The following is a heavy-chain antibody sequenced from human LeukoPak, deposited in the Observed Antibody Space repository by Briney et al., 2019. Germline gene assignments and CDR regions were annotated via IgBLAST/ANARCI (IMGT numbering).Heavy chain of an antibody. CDR1: GGSISSSSYY. CDR3: ARASNSGWFDP. Sequence: SETLSLTCTVSGGSISSSSYYWGWIRQPPGKGLEWIGSIYYSGSTYYNPSLKSRVTISVDTSKNQFSLKLSSVTAADTAVYYCARASNSGWFDPWGQGTLVTVSS. V-gene: IGHV4-39*07. CDR2: IYYSGST. J-gene: IGHJ5*02. D-gene: IGHD1-26*01.